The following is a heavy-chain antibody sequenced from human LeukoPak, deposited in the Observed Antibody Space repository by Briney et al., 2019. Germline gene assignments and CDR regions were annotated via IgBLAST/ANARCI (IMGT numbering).Heavy chain of an antibody. CDR2: ISGSGGST. V-gene: IGHV3-23*01. J-gene: IGHJ4*02. CDR3: AKVGRWLQLGYFDY. CDR1: GFTFSSYA. D-gene: IGHD5-12*01. Sequence: PGGSLRLSCAASGFTFSSYAMSWVRQAPGKGLEWVSAISGSGGSTYYADSVKGRFAISRDNSKNTLYLQMNSLRAEDTAVYYCAKVGRWLQLGYFDYWGQGTLVTVSS.